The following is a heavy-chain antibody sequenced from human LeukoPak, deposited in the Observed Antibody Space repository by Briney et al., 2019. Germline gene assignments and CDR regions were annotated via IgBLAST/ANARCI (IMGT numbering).Heavy chain of an antibody. V-gene: IGHV3-30*02. J-gene: IGHJ4*02. CDR1: GFTFSSYG. D-gene: IGHD3-10*01. Sequence: PGGSLRLSCAASGFTFSSYGMHWVRQAPGKGLEWVAFIRYDGSNKYYADSVKGRFTISRDNSKNTLYLQMNSLRAEDTAVYYCANLWFGELSVDYWGQGTLVTVSS. CDR3: ANLWFGELSVDY. CDR2: IRYDGSNK.